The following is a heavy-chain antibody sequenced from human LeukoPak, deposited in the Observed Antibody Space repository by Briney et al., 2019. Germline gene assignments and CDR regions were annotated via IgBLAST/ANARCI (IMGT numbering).Heavy chain of an antibody. CDR1: GYTFTGYY. D-gene: IGHD6-6*01. CDR3: ARSKPSIAARPAGLAN. CDR2: INPNSGGT. J-gene: IGHJ4*02. Sequence: ASVKVSCKASGYTFTGYYMHWVRQAPGQGLEWMGWINPNSGGTNYAQKFQGRVTMTRDTSISTAYMELSRLRSDDTAVYYCARSKPSIAARPAGLANWGQGTLVTVSS. V-gene: IGHV1-2*02.